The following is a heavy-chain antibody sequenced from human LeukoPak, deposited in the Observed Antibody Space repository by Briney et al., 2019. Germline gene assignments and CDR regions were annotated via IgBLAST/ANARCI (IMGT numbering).Heavy chain of an antibody. V-gene: IGHV3-30*04. Sequence: PGGSLRLSCAASGFTFSNYAMHWVRQAPDKGLEWVAIISYDGNTKYYVDSVKGRFTISRDNSNNTLYLQMNSLRAEDTAVYYCARHSSRWYDGGINWFDPWGQGTLVTVSS. CDR3: ARHSSRWYDGGINWFDP. CDR1: GFTFSNYA. D-gene: IGHD6-19*01. CDR2: ISYDGNTK. J-gene: IGHJ5*02.